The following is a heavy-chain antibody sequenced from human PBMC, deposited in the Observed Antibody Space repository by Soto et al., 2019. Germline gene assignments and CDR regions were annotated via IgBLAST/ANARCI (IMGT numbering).Heavy chain of an antibody. V-gene: IGHV1-69*13. J-gene: IGHJ4*02. Sequence: ASVKVSCKASGGTFSSYAISWVRQAPGQGLEWMGGIIPIFGTANYAQKFQGRVTITADESTSTAYMELGSLRSEDTALLYRSLGTYYYESSGYPPKTPSGYWGQGTLVTVSS. CDR1: GGTFSSYA. CDR2: IIPIFGTA. CDR3: SLGTYYYESSGYPPKTPSGY. D-gene: IGHD3-22*01.